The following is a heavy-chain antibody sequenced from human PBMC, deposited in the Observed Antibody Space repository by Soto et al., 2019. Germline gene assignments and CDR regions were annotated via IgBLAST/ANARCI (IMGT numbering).Heavy chain of an antibody. D-gene: IGHD3-22*01. J-gene: IGHJ3*02. CDR3: AKGAYYYDSSGYYTAFDI. CDR2: INPSGGST. Sequence: QVQLVQSGAEVKKPGASVKVSCKASGYTFTSYYMHWVRQAPGQGLECMGIINPSGGSTSYAQKFQGRITMTRDTSTSTVYMELSSLRSEDTAVYYCAKGAYYYDSSGYYTAFDIWGQGTMVTVSS. V-gene: IGHV1-46*03. CDR1: GYTFTSYY.